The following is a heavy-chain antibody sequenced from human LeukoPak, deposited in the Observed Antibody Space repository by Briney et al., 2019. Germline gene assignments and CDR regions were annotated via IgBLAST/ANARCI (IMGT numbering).Heavy chain of an antibody. V-gene: IGHV4-59*08. CDR3: ASSIEGHDLSRFLEWEKYYFGLDV. D-gene: IGHD3-3*01. CDR1: GGSISDYF. J-gene: IGHJ6*02. Sequence: SETLSLTCTVSGGSISDYFWSWIRQPPGKGLEWIGYIYYSGNTNYNPSLKSRVTISVDTSKNQVSLKLGSLTAADTAVYYCASSIEGHDLSRFLEWEKYYFGLDVWGQGTTVTVSS. CDR2: IYYSGNT.